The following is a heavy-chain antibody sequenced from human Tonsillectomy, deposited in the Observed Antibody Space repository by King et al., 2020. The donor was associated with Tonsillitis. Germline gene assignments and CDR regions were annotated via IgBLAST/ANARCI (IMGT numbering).Heavy chain of an antibody. Sequence: VQLQESGGGLVQPGGSLRLSCAASGFIFSNYAMSWVRQAPGKGLEWVSAISGSGGSTYSADSVKGRFTISRDNSKNTLYLQMNRLRAEDTALYYCAKDKVATMPRDAFDFWGQGTMVTVSS. V-gene: IGHV3-23*01. J-gene: IGHJ3*01. D-gene: IGHD5-12*01. CDR3: AKDKVATMPRDAFDF. CDR2: ISGSGGST. CDR1: GFIFSNYA.